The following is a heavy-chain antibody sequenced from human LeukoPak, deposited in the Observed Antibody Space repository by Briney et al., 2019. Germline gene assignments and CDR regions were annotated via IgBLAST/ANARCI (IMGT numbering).Heavy chain of an antibody. J-gene: IGHJ4*02. CDR2: IKQDGSEK. Sequence: PGGSLRLSCAASGFIFSNYWMSWVRQAPGKGLEWVANIKQDGSEKYYVDSVKGRFTISRDNAKNTLYLQMNSLRAEDTAVYYCASGRLVGAPDYWGQGTLVTVSS. V-gene: IGHV3-7*02. CDR1: GFIFSNYW. CDR3: ASGRLVGAPDY. D-gene: IGHD1-26*01.